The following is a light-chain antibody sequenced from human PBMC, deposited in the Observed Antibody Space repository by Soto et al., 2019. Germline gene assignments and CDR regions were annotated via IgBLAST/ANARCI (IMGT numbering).Light chain of an antibody. CDR3: QQRSQWPPMT. CDR2: GAS. V-gene: IGKV3D-20*02. J-gene: IGKJ1*01. CDR1: QSVSSTY. Sequence: EIVLTQSPGTLSLSPGERATLSCRASQSVSSTYVAWYQQKPGQAPRLLIYGASSRATGIPDRFSGSGSGTDFSLTISSLEPEDVAVYYCQQRSQWPPMTFGQGTKVDIK.